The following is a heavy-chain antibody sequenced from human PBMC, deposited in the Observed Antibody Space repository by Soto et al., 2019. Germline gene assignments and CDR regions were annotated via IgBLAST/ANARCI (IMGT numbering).Heavy chain of an antibody. V-gene: IGHV1-8*01. CDR1: GYTFTSYD. CDR2: MNPNSGNT. CDR3: ARGSGSYYNVNWFDP. D-gene: IGHD3-10*01. Sequence: ASVKVSCKASGYTFTSYDINWVRQTTGQGLEWMGWMNPNSGNTGYAQKFQGRVTMTRNTSISTAYMELSSLRSEDTAVYYCARGSGSYYNVNWFDPWGQGTLVTVSS. J-gene: IGHJ5*02.